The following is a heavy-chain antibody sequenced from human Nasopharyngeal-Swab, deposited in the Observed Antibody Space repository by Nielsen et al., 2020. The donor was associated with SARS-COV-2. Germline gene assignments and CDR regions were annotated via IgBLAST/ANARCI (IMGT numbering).Heavy chain of an antibody. CDR2: INHSGST. D-gene: IGHD6-19*01. Sequence: PGKGLEWIGEINHSGSTNYNPSLKRRVTISVDTSKNQFSLKLSSVTAADTAVYYCARAGYSRGWYVWFDPWGQGTLVTVSS. V-gene: IGHV4-34*01. CDR3: ARAGYSRGWYVWFDP. J-gene: IGHJ5*02.